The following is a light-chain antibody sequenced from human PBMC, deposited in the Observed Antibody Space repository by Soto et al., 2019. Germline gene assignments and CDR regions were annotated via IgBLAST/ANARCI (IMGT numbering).Light chain of an antibody. J-gene: IGLJ2*01. V-gene: IGLV1-47*01. Sequence: QSVLTQPPSASGTPGQTVTISCSGSSSNLGTNYVYWYQQLPGSTPRLLIYRNNQRPSGVPDRFSGSKSGTSASLAISGLRSEAEADYYCAAWDDSLSALLFGGGTKRTVL. CDR2: RNN. CDR3: AAWDDSLSALL. CDR1: SSNLGTNY.